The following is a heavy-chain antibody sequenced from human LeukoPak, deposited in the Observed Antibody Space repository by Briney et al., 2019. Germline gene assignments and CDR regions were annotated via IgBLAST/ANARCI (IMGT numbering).Heavy chain of an antibody. CDR3: ARWEWLLYSFDY. CDR2: ISYDGSNK. Sequence: GGSLRLSCAASGFTFSSYGMHWVRQAPGKGLEWVAVISYDGSNKYYADSVKGRFTISRDNSKNTLCLQMNSLRAEDTAVYYCARWEWLLYSFDYWGQGTLVTVSS. V-gene: IGHV3-30*03. D-gene: IGHD3-3*01. J-gene: IGHJ4*02. CDR1: GFTFSSYG.